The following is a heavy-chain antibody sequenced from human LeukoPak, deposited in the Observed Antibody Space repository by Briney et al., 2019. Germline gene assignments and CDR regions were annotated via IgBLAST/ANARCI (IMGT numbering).Heavy chain of an antibody. CDR2: IQAKAYGGAT. J-gene: IGHJ4*02. CDR3: TRAPHPRCSSSGCYLDY. CDR1: GFTFGDYA. Sequence: GGSLRLSCSTSGFTFGDYAMSWVRQAPGKGLEWVGFIQAKAYGGATKYATSVNGRFSISRDDSQSIANLQMNDLKTEDTAVYYCTRAPHPRCSSSGCYLDYWGQGTLVTVSS. V-gene: IGHV3-49*04. D-gene: IGHD2-2*01.